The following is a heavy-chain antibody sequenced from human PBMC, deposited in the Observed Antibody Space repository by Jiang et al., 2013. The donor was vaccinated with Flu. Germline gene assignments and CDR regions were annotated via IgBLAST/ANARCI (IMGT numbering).Heavy chain of an antibody. CDR3: ARGPAGYSSGWYSTNWFDP. J-gene: IGHJ5*02. CDR1: GYTFTSYA. CDR2: INTNTENP. Sequence: QSGSELKKPGTSVKVSCKASGYTFTSYAMNWVRQAPGQGLEWMGWINTNTENPTYAQGFTGRFVFSLDTSVSTAYLQICSLKAEDTAVYYCARGPAGYSSGWYSTNWFDPWGQGTLVTVSS. V-gene: IGHV7-4-1*01. D-gene: IGHD6-19*01.